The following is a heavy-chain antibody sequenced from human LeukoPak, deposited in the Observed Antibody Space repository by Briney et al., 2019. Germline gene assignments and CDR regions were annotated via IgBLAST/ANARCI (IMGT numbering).Heavy chain of an antibody. CDR1: GFTFSSYW. Sequence: GGSLRLSCAASGFTFSSYWMSWVRQAPGKGLEWVANIKQDGSEKYYVDSVKGRFTISRDNAKNSLYLQMNSLRAEDTAVYYCARMGPYSSGSYYYYGMDVWGQGTTVTVSS. D-gene: IGHD6-19*01. J-gene: IGHJ6*02. V-gene: IGHV3-7*01. CDR3: ARMGPYSSGSYYYYGMDV. CDR2: IKQDGSEK.